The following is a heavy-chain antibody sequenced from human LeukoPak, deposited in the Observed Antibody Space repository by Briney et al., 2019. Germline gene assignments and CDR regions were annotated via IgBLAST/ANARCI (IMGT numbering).Heavy chain of an antibody. CDR3: VRDGAGPVDGAFDI. CDR1: GFSFSSYE. J-gene: IGHJ3*02. D-gene: IGHD6-19*01. Sequence: GGSLRLSCAASGFSFSSYEINWGRQAPGKGLEWVAYSSNSVATIYFADSVKGRFTISRDNDKNSLYLQMNSLRAEDTANYYCVRDGAGPVDGAFDIWGPGTVVTVSS. CDR2: SSNSVATI. V-gene: IGHV3-48*03.